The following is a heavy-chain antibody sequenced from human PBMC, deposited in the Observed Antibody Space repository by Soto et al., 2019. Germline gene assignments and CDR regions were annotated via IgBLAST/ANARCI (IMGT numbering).Heavy chain of an antibody. CDR2: IYYSGST. CDR1: GGSISSSSYY. V-gene: IGHV4-39*01. D-gene: IGHD6-13*01. J-gene: IGHJ5*02. CDR3: ARGRIAAARGNWFDP. Sequence: QLQLQESGPGLVKPSETLSLTCTVSGGSISSSSYYWGWIRQPPGKGLEWIGSIYYSGSTYYNPSLKSRVTISVDTSKNQFSLKLSSVTAADTAVYYCARGRIAAARGNWFDPWGQGTLVTVSS.